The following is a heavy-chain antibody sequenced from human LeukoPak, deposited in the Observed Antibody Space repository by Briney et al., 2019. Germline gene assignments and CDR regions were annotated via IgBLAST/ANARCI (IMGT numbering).Heavy chain of an antibody. Sequence: SETLSLTCAVYGGSFSGYYWSWIRQPPGKGLEWIGEINHGGSTNYNPSLKSRVTISVDTSKNQFSLKLSSVTAADTAVYYCARDLSPSVYYDFWSGYYSVWGQGTTVTVSS. CDR2: INHGGST. CDR3: ARDLSPSVYYDFWSGYYSV. J-gene: IGHJ6*02. V-gene: IGHV4-34*01. CDR1: GGSFSGYY. D-gene: IGHD3-3*01.